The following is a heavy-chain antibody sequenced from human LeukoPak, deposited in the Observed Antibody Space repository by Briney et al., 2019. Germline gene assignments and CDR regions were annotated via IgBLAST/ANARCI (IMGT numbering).Heavy chain of an antibody. D-gene: IGHD6-19*01. V-gene: IGHV4-59*01. CDR3: ARGSSTGWELDY. J-gene: IGHJ4*02. Sequence: SETLSLTCTVSGGSISTYYWTWIRQPPGKGLEWIGYIHYSGSTNYNPSLKSRVTMSVDTSKNQVSLKLYSETAADTAVYYCARGSSTGWELDYWGQGALVTVSS. CDR1: GGSISTYY. CDR2: IHYSGST.